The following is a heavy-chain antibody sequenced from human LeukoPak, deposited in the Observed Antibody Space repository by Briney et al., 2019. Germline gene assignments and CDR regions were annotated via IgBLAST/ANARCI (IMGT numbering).Heavy chain of an antibody. J-gene: IGHJ4*02. CDR2: ISYDGSNK. CDR1: GFTFRNYV. Sequence: GGSLRLSCAASGFTFRNYVMSWVRQAPGKGLEWVAVISYDGSNKYYADSVKGRFTISRDNSKNTLYLQMNSLRAEDTAVYYCAKDRVAGYYFDYWGQGTLVTVSS. CDR3: AKDRVAGYYFDY. D-gene: IGHD6-19*01. V-gene: IGHV3-30*18.